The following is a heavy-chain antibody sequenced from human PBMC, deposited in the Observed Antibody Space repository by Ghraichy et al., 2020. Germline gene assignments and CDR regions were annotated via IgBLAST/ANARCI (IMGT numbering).Heavy chain of an antibody. D-gene: IGHD3-3*01. Sequence: SETLSLTCIVSGGSISSAFYYWSWIRQHPGKGLEWIGYIYYSGSTYYNPSLKSRVTISGDTSKNQFSLKLSSVTAADTAVYYCARSEGDFSSGYQRLGFDYWGQGTLVTVSS. CDR1: GGSISSAFYY. J-gene: IGHJ4*02. CDR3: ARSEGDFSSGYQRLGFDY. V-gene: IGHV4-31*03. CDR2: IYYSGST.